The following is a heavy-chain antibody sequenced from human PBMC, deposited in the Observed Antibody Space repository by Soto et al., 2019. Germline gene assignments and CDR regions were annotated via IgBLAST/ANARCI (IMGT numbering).Heavy chain of an antibody. J-gene: IGHJ5*01. V-gene: IGHV3-11*01. D-gene: IGHD6-6*01. CDR2: ISSSGSTM. CDR1: GFTFGDSY. Sequence: PGGSLRLSCAGSGFTFGDSYMSWIRQAPGKGLEWLSYISSSGSTMYYADSVKGRFTISRDNAKNSLYLQMNSLRAEDTAVYYCARLLAPRRIWFDSWGQGTLVTVSS. CDR3: ARLLAPRRIWFDS.